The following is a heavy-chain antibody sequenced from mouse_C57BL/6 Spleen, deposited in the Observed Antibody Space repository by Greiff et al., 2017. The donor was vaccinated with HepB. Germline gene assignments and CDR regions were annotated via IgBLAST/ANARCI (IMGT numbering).Heavy chain of an antibody. CDR1: GFTFSDYY. CDR3: ARDRGDFLFAY. Sequence: EVMLVESEGGLVQPGSSMKLSCTASGFTFSDYYMAWVRQVPEKGLEWVANINYDGSSTYYLDSLKSRFIISRDNAKNILYLQMSSLKSEDTATYYCARDRGDFLFAYWGQGTLVTVSA. V-gene: IGHV5-16*01. J-gene: IGHJ3*01. D-gene: IGHD2-13*01. CDR2: INYDGSST.